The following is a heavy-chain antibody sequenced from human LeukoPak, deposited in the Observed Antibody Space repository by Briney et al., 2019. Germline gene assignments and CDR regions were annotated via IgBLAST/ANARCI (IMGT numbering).Heavy chain of an antibody. CDR1: GFTFGSYA. V-gene: IGHV3-23*01. D-gene: IGHD2-15*01. J-gene: IGHJ5*02. CDR2: ISGSGGST. CDR3: AKEGVGRYCSGGSCFETNWFDP. Sequence: GGSLRLSCAASGFTFGSYAMSWVRQAPGKGLEWVSAISGSGGSTYYADSVKGRFTISRDNSKNTLYLQMNSLRAEDTAVYYCAKEGVGRYCSGGSCFETNWFDPWGQGTLVTVSS.